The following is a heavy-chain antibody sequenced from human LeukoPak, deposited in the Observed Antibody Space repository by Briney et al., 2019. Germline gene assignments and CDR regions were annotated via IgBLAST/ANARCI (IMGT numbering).Heavy chain of an antibody. Sequence: GGSLRLSCAASGFTFSSYWMHWVRQAPGKGLVWVSRINSDGSSTSYADSVKGRFTISRDNAKNTLYLQMNSLRAEDTAVYYCARKKRPDCSSTSCRLGYGMDVWGKGTTVTVSS. V-gene: IGHV3-74*01. CDR3: ARKKRPDCSSTSCRLGYGMDV. D-gene: IGHD2-2*01. J-gene: IGHJ6*04. CDR1: GFTFSSYW. CDR2: INSDGSST.